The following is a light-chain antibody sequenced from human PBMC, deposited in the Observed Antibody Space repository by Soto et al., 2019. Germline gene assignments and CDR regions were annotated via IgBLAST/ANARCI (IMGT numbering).Light chain of an antibody. CDR3: QQYNSHDDIA. CDR1: QGISSY. V-gene: IGKV1-9*01. CDR2: AAS. Sequence: IQWTQSPSSLSASVGDSVTITFRASQGISSYLAWYQQKPGKAPKLLIYAASTLQSGVPSRFSGSGSGTEFTLTISSLQPDDSATYYCQQYNSHDDIAFGRGTKVDI. J-gene: IGKJ4*01.